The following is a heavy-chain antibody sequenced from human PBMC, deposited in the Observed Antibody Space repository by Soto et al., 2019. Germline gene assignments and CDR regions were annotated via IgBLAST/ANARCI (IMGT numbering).Heavy chain of an antibody. CDR2: IYHSGSA. Sequence: SETLSLTCTVSGGSISTYYWGWMRQPPGKGLEWIGDIYHSGSANYNPSLKGRVTISVDTSQNQFSLKLSSVTAADTAVYYCARGSYFYSSDSNQCFDYWAQGALVTVS. CDR3: ARGSYFYSSDSNQCFDY. D-gene: IGHD3-22*01. V-gene: IGHV4-59*01. J-gene: IGHJ4*02. CDR1: GGSISTYY.